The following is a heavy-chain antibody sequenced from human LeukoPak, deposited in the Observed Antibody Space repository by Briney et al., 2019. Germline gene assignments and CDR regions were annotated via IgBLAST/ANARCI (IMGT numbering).Heavy chain of an antibody. CDR2: INPSGGST. V-gene: IGHV1-46*01. J-gene: IGHJ6*03. Sequence: ASVKVSCRASGYTFTSYHMHWVRQAPGQGLEWMGIINPSGGSTSYAQKFQGRVTMTRNTSISTAYMELSSLRSEDTAVYYCARGYSSSWEGGFYYYMDVWGKGTTVTISS. CDR1: GYTFTSYH. D-gene: IGHD6-13*01. CDR3: ARGYSSSWEGGFYYYMDV.